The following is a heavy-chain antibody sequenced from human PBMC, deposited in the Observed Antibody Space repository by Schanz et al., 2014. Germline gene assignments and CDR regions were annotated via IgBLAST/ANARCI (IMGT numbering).Heavy chain of an antibody. CDR1: GGTFSSYS. CDR2: ISAYNGHT. D-gene: IGHD3-9*01. CDR3: ARVQDDILTGSEYYYGMDV. V-gene: IGHV1-18*01. Sequence: QVQLVQSGAEVKKPGSSVKVSCKASGGTFSSYSISWVRQAPGQGLEWMGWISAYNGHTDYAQKLQGRVTLTTDTSTSTAYMELRNLRSDDTAVYYCARVQDDILTGSEYYYGMDVWGQGTTVTVSS. J-gene: IGHJ6*02.